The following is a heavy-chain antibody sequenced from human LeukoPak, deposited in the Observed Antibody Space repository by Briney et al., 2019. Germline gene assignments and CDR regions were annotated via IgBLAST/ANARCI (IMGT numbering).Heavy chain of an antibody. D-gene: IGHD1-1*01. CDR3: ARGIIRYDFDY. Sequence: GGSLRLSCAASGFTFSSYWMSWVRQAPGKGLEWVANMNQDGSEKYYVDSVKGRFTISRDNAKNSLYLQMNSLRAEDTALYYCARGIIRYDFDYWGQGTLVTVSS. J-gene: IGHJ4*02. V-gene: IGHV3-7*03. CDR1: GFTFSSYW. CDR2: MNQDGSEK.